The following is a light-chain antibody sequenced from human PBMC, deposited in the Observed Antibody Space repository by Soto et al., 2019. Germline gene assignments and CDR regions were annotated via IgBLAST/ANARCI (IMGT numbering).Light chain of an antibody. V-gene: IGKV3-15*01. CDR1: QSINTN. CDR3: QQYHHWPPKVT. J-gene: IGKJ3*01. CDR2: GAS. Sequence: DIVMTQSPATLSVSPGERATLSCRASQSINTNLAWYQQKPGQAPRLLIYGASTRATVIPARFSGSGSGTEFTLTLSGLQADEFAVYYCQQYHHWPPKVTFGPGTRVDI.